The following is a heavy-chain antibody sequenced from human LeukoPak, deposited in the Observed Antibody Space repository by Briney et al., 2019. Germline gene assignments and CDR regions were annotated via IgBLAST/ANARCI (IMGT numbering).Heavy chain of an antibody. CDR1: GFTFSSYG. D-gene: IGHD6-19*01. V-gene: IGHV3-33*01. Sequence: GGSLRLSCAASGFTFSSYGMHWVRQAPGKGLEWVAVIWHDGSNKYYADSVKGRFTISRDNSKNTLYLQMNSLRAEDTAVYYCASAVSSGWSYFDYWGQGTLVTVSS. CDR2: IWHDGSNK. CDR3: ASAVSSGWSYFDY. J-gene: IGHJ4*02.